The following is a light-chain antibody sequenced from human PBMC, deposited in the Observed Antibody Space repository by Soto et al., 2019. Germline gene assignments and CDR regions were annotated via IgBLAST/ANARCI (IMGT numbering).Light chain of an antibody. CDR3: QQYGSVPAT. J-gene: IGKJ1*01. Sequence: DVQLTQSPSSRSSSVGYIVIITCRSSQGISRWLAWYQQKPKKAPKSLIYAASTLQSGVPSRFSGSGSGTHFTLTINSLQPEDVETYYCQQYGSVPATFGRGTKVDIK. CDR2: AAS. CDR1: QGISRW. V-gene: IGKV1D-16*01.